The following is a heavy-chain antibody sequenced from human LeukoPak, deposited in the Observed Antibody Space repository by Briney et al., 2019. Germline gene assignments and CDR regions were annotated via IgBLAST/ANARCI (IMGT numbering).Heavy chain of an antibody. Sequence: SETLSLTCTISGGSVSDYYWSWIRQSPGKGLEWIGYIYHTGSTSYSPSLKSRVTISADTSQNQFSLKLSSVTAADTAVYYCARIRIPAIYYDSRGYYYAFDYWGQGTLVTVSS. V-gene: IGHV4-59*02. CDR2: IYHTGST. J-gene: IGHJ4*02. CDR3: ARIRIPAIYYDSRGYYYAFDY. CDR1: GGSVSDYY. D-gene: IGHD3-22*01.